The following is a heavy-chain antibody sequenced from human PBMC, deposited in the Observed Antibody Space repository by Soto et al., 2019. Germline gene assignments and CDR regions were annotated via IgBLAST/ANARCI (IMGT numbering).Heavy chain of an antibody. J-gene: IGHJ6*02. Sequence: EGPRRLSCAASGFTFCSHGMNWVRQAPGKGPERVSYISSSGSTIYYADSVRGRFTISRDNAKNSLYLQMNSLRAEDTAVYYCARDLQPGIAAAGTPYYYYGMDVWGQGTTVTVSS. D-gene: IGHD6-13*01. V-gene: IGHV3-48*03. CDR2: ISSSGSTI. CDR3: ARDLQPGIAAAGTPYYYYGMDV. CDR1: GFTFCSHG.